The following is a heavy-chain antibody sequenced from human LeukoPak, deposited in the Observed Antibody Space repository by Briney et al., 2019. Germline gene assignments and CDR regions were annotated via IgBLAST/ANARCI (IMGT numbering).Heavy chain of an antibody. CDR1: GFTFSAYS. V-gene: IGHV3-21*01. CDR3: ARYGVSSGRSYIDS. D-gene: IGHD3-3*01. CDR2: ISPGSDYI. J-gene: IGHJ4*02. Sequence: GGSLRLSCEVSGFTFSAYSMNWVRQAPRKGLEWVSSISPGSDYIFYTDSVKGRFTISRDNAKNSLYLQVHSLRAEDTAVYYCARYGVSSGRSYIDSWGQGTLVTVSS.